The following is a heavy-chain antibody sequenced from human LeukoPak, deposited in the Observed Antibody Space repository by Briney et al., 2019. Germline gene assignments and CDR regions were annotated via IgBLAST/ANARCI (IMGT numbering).Heavy chain of an antibody. J-gene: IGHJ4*02. CDR2: INPNSGGT. V-gene: IGHV1-2*02. D-gene: IGHD6-6*01. Sequence: ASVKVSCKASGYTFTDYYMHWVRQAPGQGLEWMGWINPNSGGTNFAQKFQGRVAMTRDTSISTAYMELGSLRSDDTAVYYCARARWQLVPHFGSWGQGTLVTVSS. CDR1: GYTFTDYY. CDR3: ARARWQLVPHFGS.